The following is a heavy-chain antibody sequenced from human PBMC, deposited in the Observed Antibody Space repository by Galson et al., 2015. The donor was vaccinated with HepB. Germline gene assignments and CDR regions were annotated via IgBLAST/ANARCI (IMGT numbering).Heavy chain of an antibody. CDR1: GFTFSYAW. D-gene: IGHD3-10*01. CDR3: AKDKRGVTAYYFDY. V-gene: IGHV3-9*01. J-gene: IGHJ4*02. Sequence: SLRLSCAASGFTFSYAWMSWVRQAPGKGLEWVSGISWNSGSIGYADSVKGRFTISRDNAKNSLYLQMNSLRAEDTALYYCAKDKRGVTAYYFDYWGQGTLVTVSS. CDR2: ISWNSGSI.